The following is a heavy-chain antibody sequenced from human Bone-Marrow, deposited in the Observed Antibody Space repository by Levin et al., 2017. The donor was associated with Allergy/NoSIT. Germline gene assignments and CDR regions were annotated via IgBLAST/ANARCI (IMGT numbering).Heavy chain of an antibody. CDR2: ISGSGTST. CDR1: GFTVRSYD. Sequence: SSATLSLPCAASGFTVRSYDMHWVRQAPGKGLEWVSSISGSGTSTYYADSVKGRFTISRDNSKNTLYLQMNSLRGEDTAVYYCAKRHYYGSGGFDSWGQRTLVTVSS. D-gene: IGHD3-10*01. J-gene: IGHJ5*01. CDR3: AKRHYYGSGGFDS. V-gene: IGHV3-23*01.